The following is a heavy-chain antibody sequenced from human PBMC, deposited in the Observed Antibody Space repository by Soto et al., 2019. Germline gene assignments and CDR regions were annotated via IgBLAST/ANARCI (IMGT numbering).Heavy chain of an antibody. CDR3: ARRLDPLKYSDY. V-gene: IGHV3-48*02. CDR1: GFTFDDYG. J-gene: IGHJ4*02. D-gene: IGHD5-18*01. Sequence: VQLVESGGGLVQPGGSLRPSCAASGFTFDDYGMNWVRQAPGKRLGWVSFISFSGITIYYADSVRGRFTISRDNAKSTLFLQMNSLRDDDTATYYCARRLDPLKYSDYWGRGTLVTVSS. CDR2: ISFSGITI.